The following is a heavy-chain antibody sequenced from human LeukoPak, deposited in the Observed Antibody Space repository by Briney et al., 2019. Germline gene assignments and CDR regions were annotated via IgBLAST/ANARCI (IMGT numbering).Heavy chain of an antibody. CDR1: GCTVSSNY. V-gene: IGHV3-53*01. CDR2: THKGGTT. Sequence: PGGPLTLACAAAGCTVSSNYMRWCRQAPANLLEWVSITHKGGTTYYADSVKGRFTVSRDNSKNTLYLQMNSLRAEDTAVYYCARDRGYSYPTWGQGTLVTVSS. D-gene: IGHD5-18*01. CDR3: ARDRGYSYPT. J-gene: IGHJ5*02.